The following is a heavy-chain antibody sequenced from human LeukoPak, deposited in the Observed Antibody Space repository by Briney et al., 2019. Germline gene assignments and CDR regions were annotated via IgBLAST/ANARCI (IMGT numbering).Heavy chain of an antibody. CDR1: GGSISSYY. J-gene: IGHJ4*02. CDR2: IYHGGTT. D-gene: IGHD6-6*01. CDR3: TREKLSASPHFEH. V-gene: IGHV4-59*01. Sequence: KSSETLSLTCTVSGGSISSYYWSWIRQPPEKGLEWIGYIYHGGTTMYNPSLKSCVTVSVDTSKNQFSLRLTSVTAADTAMYYCTREKLSASPHFEHWGRGLLVSVSS.